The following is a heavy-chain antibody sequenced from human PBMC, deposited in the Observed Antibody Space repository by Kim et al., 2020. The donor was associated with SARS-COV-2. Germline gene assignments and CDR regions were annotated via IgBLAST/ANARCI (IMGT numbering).Heavy chain of an antibody. V-gene: IGHV4-39*01. J-gene: IGHJ6*02. CDR2: IYYSGST. Sequence: SETLSLTCTVSGGSISSSTYYWGWIRQPPGKGLEWIGSIYYSGSTYYNPSLKSRVTISVDTSKNQFSLKLSSVTAADTAVYYCARHSRGGLERRPGGMDVWGQGTTVTVSS. CDR1: GGSISSSTYY. D-gene: IGHD1-1*01. CDR3: ARHSRGGLERRPGGMDV.